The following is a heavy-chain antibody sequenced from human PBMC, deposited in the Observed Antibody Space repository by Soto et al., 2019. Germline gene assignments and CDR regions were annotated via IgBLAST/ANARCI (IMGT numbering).Heavy chain of an antibody. V-gene: IGHV3-48*03. CDR1: GFTFSSYA. CDR2: ISSSGSSK. J-gene: IGHJ5*02. Sequence: SLSLSCAASGFTFSSYAMNWVREAAGRGLEFGSYISSSGSSKYYADEGKGRFTISRDSAKNSLYLQMNSLRAEATAFYDCASYRQYSCSPWGQGTLVTVSS. CDR3: ASYRQYSCSP. D-gene: IGHD6-13*01.